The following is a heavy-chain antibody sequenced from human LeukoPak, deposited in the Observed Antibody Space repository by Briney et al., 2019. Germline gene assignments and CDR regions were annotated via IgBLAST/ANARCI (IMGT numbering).Heavy chain of an antibody. J-gene: IGHJ4*02. CDR1: GFTFSNAW. V-gene: IGHV3-11*01. CDR3: ARFSKGGNSALIDY. Sequence: PGGSLRLSCTASGFTFSNAWMNWIRQAPGKGLECVSYISGRGSDIYYADSVKGRFTISRDNAKNSLYLQMNSLRAEDTAVYYCARFSKGGNSALIDYWGQGTLVTVSS. CDR2: ISGRGSDI. D-gene: IGHD4-23*01.